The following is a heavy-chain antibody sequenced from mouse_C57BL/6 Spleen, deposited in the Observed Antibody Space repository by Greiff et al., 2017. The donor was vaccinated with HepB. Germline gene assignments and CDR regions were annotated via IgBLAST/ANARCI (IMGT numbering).Heavy chain of an antibody. CDR3: ARVGMITTVFDY. V-gene: IGHV5-4*01. D-gene: IGHD2-4*01. J-gene: IGHJ2*01. CDR1: GCTFSSYA. Sequence: EVQLVESGGGLVKPGGSLKLSCAASGCTFSSYAMSWVRQTPEKRLEWVATISDGGSYTYYPDNVKGRFTITRDNAKNNLYLQMSHLKSEDTAMYYCARVGMITTVFDYWGQGTTLTVSS. CDR2: ISDGGSYT.